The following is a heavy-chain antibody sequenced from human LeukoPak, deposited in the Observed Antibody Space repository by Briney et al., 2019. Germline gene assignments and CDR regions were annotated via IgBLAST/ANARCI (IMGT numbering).Heavy chain of an antibody. Sequence: PSETLSLTCTVSGGSTSSYYWSWIRQPPGKGLEWIGYIYYSGSTNYNPSLKSRVTISVDTSKNQFSLKLSSVTAADTAVYYCARRSSSWPVPYYFDYWGQGTLVTVSS. CDR1: GGSTSSYY. D-gene: IGHD6-13*01. CDR3: ARRSSSWPVPYYFDY. J-gene: IGHJ4*02. V-gene: IGHV4-59*08. CDR2: IYYSGST.